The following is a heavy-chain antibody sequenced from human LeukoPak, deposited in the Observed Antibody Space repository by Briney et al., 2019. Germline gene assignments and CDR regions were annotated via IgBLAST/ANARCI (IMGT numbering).Heavy chain of an antibody. CDR3: ARFQYSSGWYYIDYFDY. Sequence: SETLSLTCTVSGGSVSGVSYYWSWIRQPPGKGLEWIGYIYYSGTTKYNPSLKSRVTISIDTSKNQFSLKLSSVTAADTAVYYCARFQYSSGWYYIDYFDYWGQGTLVTVSS. V-gene: IGHV4-61*01. CDR1: GGSVSGVSYY. CDR2: IYYSGTT. J-gene: IGHJ4*02. D-gene: IGHD6-19*01.